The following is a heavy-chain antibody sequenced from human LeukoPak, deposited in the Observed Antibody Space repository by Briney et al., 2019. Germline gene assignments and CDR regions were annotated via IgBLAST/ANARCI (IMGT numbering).Heavy chain of an antibody. V-gene: IGHV1-69*01. CDR1: GGTFSSYA. Sequence: GSSVKVSCNASGGTFSSYAISWVRQAPGQGLEWMGGIIPIFGTANYAQKFQGRVTITADESTSTAYMELSSLRSEDTAVYYCARTANYYYYYMDVWGKGTTVTVSS. CDR2: IIPIFGTA. D-gene: IGHD2-21*02. J-gene: IGHJ6*03. CDR3: ARTANYYYYYMDV.